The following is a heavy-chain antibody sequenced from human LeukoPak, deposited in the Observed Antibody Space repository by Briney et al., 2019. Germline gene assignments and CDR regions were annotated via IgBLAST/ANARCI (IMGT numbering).Heavy chain of an antibody. D-gene: IGHD2-15*01. Sequence: SETLSLTCTVSGGSISTYYWSWIRQPAGKGLEWIGRIYISGGTNYNSSLKSRVIISVDKSKNQFSLKLNSVTAADTAVYYCAREWVWGSGGKDYYYMVVWGKGTTVTVSS. CDR1: GGSISTYY. J-gene: IGHJ6*03. CDR3: AREWVWGSGGKDYYYMVV. CDR2: IYISGGT. V-gene: IGHV4-4*07.